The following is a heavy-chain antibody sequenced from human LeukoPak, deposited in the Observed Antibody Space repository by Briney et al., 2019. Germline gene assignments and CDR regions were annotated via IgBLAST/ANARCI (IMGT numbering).Heavy chain of an antibody. CDR3: ARGPTNGQAFDY. V-gene: IGHV3-7*01. D-gene: IGHD2-8*01. Sequence: GGSLRLSCAASGFTFSSSWMTWVRQAPGKGLEWVASIREDGSQKSAVDSVRGRFTIARDNAKNSVYLQMVSLRAEDTAVYYCARGPTNGQAFDYWGQGTLVSVSS. CDR1: GFTFSSSW. CDR2: IREDGSQK. J-gene: IGHJ4*02.